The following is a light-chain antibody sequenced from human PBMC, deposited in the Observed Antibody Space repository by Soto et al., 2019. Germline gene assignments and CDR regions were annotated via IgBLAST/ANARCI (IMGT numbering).Light chain of an antibody. V-gene: IGKV3-20*01. CDR3: QLYGGSHMFS. J-gene: IGKJ2*01. CDR1: QSISSSY. CDR2: AAS. Sequence: EIVLTQSPGTLSLSPGDGGTLSCRASQSISSSYLAWYQQKPGQSPRLLFYAASSRATGVPDRFSGSGSGTDFTLTISRLEPEDFAVYYCQLYGGSHMFSFGQGTKLEIK.